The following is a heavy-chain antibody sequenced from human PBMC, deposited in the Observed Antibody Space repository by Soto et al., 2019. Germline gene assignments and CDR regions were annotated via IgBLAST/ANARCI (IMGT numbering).Heavy chain of an antibody. CDR2: IYHSGST. D-gene: IGHD3-16*01. Sequence: QVQLQESGPGLVKPSGTLSLTCAVSGGSISSGSWWSWVRQPPGKGLEWIGEIYHSGSTNYNPSLRMRVTISGDEANNQFSLKLPSVAAADPAVYYCSRDALGGVVDLWGRGTLVTVSS. J-gene: IGHJ2*01. V-gene: IGHV4-4*02. CDR1: GGSISSGSW. CDR3: SRDALGGVVDL.